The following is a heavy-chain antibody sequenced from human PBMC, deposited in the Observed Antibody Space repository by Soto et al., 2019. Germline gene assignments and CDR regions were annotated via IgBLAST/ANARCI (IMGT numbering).Heavy chain of an antibody. CDR1: GGSISSYY. CDR3: ARDQLASSVGGYYGMDV. D-gene: IGHD2-15*01. J-gene: IGHJ6*02. Sequence: SETLSLTCTVSGGSISSYYWSWIRQPPGKGLEWIGYIYYSGSTNYNPSLKSRVTISVDTSKNQFSLKLSSVTAADTAVYYCARDQLASSVGGYYGMDVWGQGTTVTVSS. V-gene: IGHV4-59*01. CDR2: IYYSGST.